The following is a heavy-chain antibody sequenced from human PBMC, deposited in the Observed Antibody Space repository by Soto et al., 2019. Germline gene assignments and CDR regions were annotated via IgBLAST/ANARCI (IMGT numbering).Heavy chain of an antibody. CDR2: ISYDGSNK. Sequence: GGSLRLSCAASGFTFSSYGMHWVRQAPGKGLEWVAVISYDGSNKYYADSVKGRFTISRDNSKNTLYLQMNSLRAEDTAVYYCAKELAARRYYYYYMDVWGKGTTVTVSS. CDR3: AKELAARRYYYYYMDV. D-gene: IGHD6-6*01. CDR1: GFTFSSYG. V-gene: IGHV3-30*18. J-gene: IGHJ6*03.